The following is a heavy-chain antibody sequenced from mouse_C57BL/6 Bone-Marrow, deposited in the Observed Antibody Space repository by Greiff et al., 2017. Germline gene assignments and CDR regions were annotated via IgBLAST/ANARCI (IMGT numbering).Heavy chain of an antibody. CDR1: GFTFSSYA. J-gene: IGHJ2*01. Sequence: EVMLVESGGGLVKPGGSLKLSCAASGFTFSSYAMSWVRQTPEKRLEWVATISDGGSYTYYPDNVKGRFTISRDNAKNNLYLQMSHLKSEDTAMYYCARDSPYYYGSRFDYWGQGTTLTVSS. CDR2: ISDGGSYT. D-gene: IGHD1-1*01. V-gene: IGHV5-4*01. CDR3: ARDSPYYYGSRFDY.